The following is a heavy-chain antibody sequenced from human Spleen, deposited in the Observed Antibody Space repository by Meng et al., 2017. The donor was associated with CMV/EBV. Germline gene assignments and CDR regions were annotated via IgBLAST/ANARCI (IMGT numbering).Heavy chain of an antibody. V-gene: IGHV1-2*02. J-gene: IGHJ6*02. D-gene: IGHD2-8*02. Sequence: ASVKVSCKASGYNFTGYYMHWVRQAPGQGLEWMGWINPNSGGTNYAQKFQGRVTMTGDTSITTAYMELSRLRSDDMAVYYRARVKRYCTGGTCTSTGYYGMDVWGQGTTVTVSS. CDR1: GYNFTGYY. CDR3: ARVKRYCTGGTCTSTGYYGMDV. CDR2: INPNSGGT.